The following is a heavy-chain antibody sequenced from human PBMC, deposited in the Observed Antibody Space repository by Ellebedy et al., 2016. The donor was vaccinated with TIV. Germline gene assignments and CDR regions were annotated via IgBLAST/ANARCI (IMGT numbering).Heavy chain of an antibody. D-gene: IGHD5-18*01. CDR3: ARDLGYSYSHYGMDV. V-gene: IGHV3-23*01. Sequence: GESLKISCAASGFTFSSYAMRWVRQAPGKGLEWVSAITGRGGGTYYADSVQGRFTISRDNSKNTLYLHMNSLRAEDTAVYYCARDLGYSYSHYGMDVWGHGTTVTVSS. CDR1: GFTFSSYA. CDR2: ITGRGGGT. J-gene: IGHJ6*02.